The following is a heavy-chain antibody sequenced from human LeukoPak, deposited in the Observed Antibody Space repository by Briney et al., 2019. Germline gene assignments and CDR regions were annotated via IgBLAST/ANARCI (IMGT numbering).Heavy chain of an antibody. CDR3: ARGSIGYATGDY. V-gene: IGHV4-61*02. J-gene: IGHJ4*02. D-gene: IGHD6-6*01. CDR2: IYSSGST. Sequence: SETLSLTCTVSGGLISSGSYYWSWIRQPAGKGLEWIGRIYSSGSTNYNPALRSRLTISVDTSKNQFSLKLSSVTAADTAVYYCARGSIGYATGDYWGQGTLVTVSS. CDR1: GGLISSGSYY.